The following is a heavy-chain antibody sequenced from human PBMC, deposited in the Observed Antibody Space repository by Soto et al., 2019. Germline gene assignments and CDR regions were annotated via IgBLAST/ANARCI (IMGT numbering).Heavy chain of an antibody. Sequence: PGGSLRLSCTASGFIFSDSYMDYYMSWFRQAPGKGLEWISYISISVGTIYYAVSVKGRFTISRDNAKNSLYLQMNSLRVDDTAVYYCARGSLRFSDYSPSFDPWGQGTLVTVSS. V-gene: IGHV3-11*01. CDR3: ARGSLRFSDYSPSFDP. CDR2: ISISVGTI. CDR1: GFIFSDSY. D-gene: IGHD3-3*01. J-gene: IGHJ5*02.